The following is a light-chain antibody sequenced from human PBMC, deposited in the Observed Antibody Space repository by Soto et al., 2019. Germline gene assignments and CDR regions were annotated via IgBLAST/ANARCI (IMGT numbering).Light chain of an antibody. V-gene: IGKV3-11*01. CDR3: QHRSNWHRWT. J-gene: IGKJ1*01. CDR2: DAS. CDR1: QSISNY. Sequence: EILLTQSPATLSLSTGERATLSCRASQSISNYLAWYPQKPCQAPMLLIYDASSRATGIPARLSGSVSGTDFTLTIISLEPEDFAVYYCQHRSNWHRWTFGQGTKVEIK.